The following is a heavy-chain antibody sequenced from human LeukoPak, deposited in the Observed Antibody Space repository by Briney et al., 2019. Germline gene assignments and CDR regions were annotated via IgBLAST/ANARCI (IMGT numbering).Heavy chain of an antibody. CDR2: VYTSGST. Sequence: SETLSLTCTVSGGSISGGYWSWIRQPPGRGLEWIGYVYTSGSTNYNPSLKSRVTISVDTSKSQFALKLSSVTAADTAVYYCAKSYFDYSTYYSYYFNLWGQGVLVTVSS. D-gene: IGHD4-11*01. V-gene: IGHV4-4*09. CDR1: GGSISGGY. CDR3: AKSYFDYSTYYSYYFNL. J-gene: IGHJ4*02.